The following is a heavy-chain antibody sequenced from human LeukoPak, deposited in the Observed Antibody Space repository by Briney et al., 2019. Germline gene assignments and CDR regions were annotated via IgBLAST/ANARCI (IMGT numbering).Heavy chain of an antibody. D-gene: IGHD2-2*01. V-gene: IGHV4-34*01. CDR3: ARGLPATVFDS. CDR1: GGSFSDYY. J-gene: IGHJ4*02. CDR2: ISHRGSA. Sequence: SETLSLTCAVYGGSFSDYYWSWLRQPPGRGLEWIGEISHRGSANYNTSLKSRVTMSVGRPKNQFSLKLNSVTAADTAVYYCARGLPATVFDSWGQGILVTVSS.